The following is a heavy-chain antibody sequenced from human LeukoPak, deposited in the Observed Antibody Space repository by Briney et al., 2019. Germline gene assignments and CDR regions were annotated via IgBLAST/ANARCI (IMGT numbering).Heavy chain of an antibody. D-gene: IGHD6-19*01. J-gene: IGHJ4*02. CDR3: AKSKQWLFRPYFDY. CDR2: TSGSGGST. Sequence: GGSLRLSCAASGFTFDDYGMSWVRQAPGKGLEWVSATSGSGGSTYYADSVRGRFTISRDNSKNTLYLQMNSLRAEDTAVYYCAKSKQWLFRPYFDYWGQGTLVTVSS. V-gene: IGHV3-23*01. CDR1: GFTFDDYG.